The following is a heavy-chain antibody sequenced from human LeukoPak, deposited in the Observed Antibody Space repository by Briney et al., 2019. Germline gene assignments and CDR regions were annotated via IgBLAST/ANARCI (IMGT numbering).Heavy chain of an antibody. J-gene: IGHJ5*02. CDR2: IIPIFGTA. CDR3: ARDKGIAAAAWFDP. CDR1: GGTFSSDA. Sequence: ASVKLSCKASGGTFSSDAIFWGRQAPRQRLEWRGGIIPIFGTANYAQKFQGRVTITADESTSTAYMELSSLRSADTAVYYCARDKGIAAAAWFDPWGQGTLVTVTS. V-gene: IGHV1-69*13. D-gene: IGHD6-13*01.